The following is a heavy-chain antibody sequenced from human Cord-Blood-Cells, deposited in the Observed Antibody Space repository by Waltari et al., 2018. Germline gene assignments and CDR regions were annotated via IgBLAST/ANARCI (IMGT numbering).Heavy chain of an antibody. V-gene: IGHV4-39*01. CDR2: IYYSGST. J-gene: IGHJ4*02. Sequence: QLQLQESGPGLVKPSETLSLTCTVSGGSISSSSYYWGWFRQPPGKGLEWIGSIYYSGSTYYNPSLKSRVTISVDTSKNQFSLKLSSVTAADTAVYYCARLHTNDFWSGYYFDYWGQGTLVTVSS. CDR1: GGSISSSSYY. D-gene: IGHD3-3*01. CDR3: ARLHTNDFWSGYYFDY.